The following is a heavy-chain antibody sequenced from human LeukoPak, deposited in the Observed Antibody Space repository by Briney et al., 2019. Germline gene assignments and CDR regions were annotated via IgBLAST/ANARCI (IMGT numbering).Heavy chain of an antibody. CDR3: AAYGQDAFDI. Sequence: GGSLRLSCAASGFTFSDHWMSWVRQAPGKGLEWVSPIDGVGRSTSYAESVRGRFTISRDNSENTLYLQLNSLRVEDTAVYYCAAYGQDAFDIWGQGTMVTVSS. V-gene: IGHV3-23*01. J-gene: IGHJ3*02. CDR2: IDGVGRST. CDR1: GFTFSDHW. D-gene: IGHD4-17*01.